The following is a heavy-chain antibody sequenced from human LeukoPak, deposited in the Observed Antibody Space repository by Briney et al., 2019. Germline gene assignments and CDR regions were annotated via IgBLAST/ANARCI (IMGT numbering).Heavy chain of an antibody. CDR2: IFYSGST. CDR3: ATHSSSWSLYFDY. CDR1: GGSISSYY. Sequence: PSETLSLTCTVSGGSISSYYWSWTRQPPGKGLEWIGYIFYSGSTNYNPSLKSRLTISIDTSKNQFSLKLSSVTAADTAVYYCATHSSSWSLYFDYWGQGTLVTVSS. D-gene: IGHD6-13*01. J-gene: IGHJ4*02. V-gene: IGHV4-59*08.